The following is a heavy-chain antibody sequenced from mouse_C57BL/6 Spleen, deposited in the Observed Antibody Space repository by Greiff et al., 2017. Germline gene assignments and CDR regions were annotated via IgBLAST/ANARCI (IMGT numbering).Heavy chain of an antibody. Sequence: QVQLKESGAELARPGASVKLSCKASGYTFTSYGISWVKQRTGQGLEWIGEIYPRSGNTYYNEKFKGKATLTADKSSSTAYMELRSLTSEDSAVYFCAREDVLYYFDYWGQGTTLTVSS. CDR2: IYPRSGNT. J-gene: IGHJ2*01. CDR1: GYTFTSYG. V-gene: IGHV1-81*01. CDR3: AREDVLYYFDY.